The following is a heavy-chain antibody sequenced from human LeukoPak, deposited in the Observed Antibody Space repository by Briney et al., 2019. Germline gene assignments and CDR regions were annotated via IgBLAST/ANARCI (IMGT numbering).Heavy chain of an antibody. CDR2: IWYDGSNK. J-gene: IGHJ4*02. V-gene: IGHV3-33*06. CDR3: AKSGYSSSYFDY. CDR1: QFTFSYYA. D-gene: IGHD6-6*01. Sequence: GGSLRLSCSASQFTFSYYAMTWVRQAPGKGLEWVAVIWYDGSNKYYADPVKGRFTISRDNSKNTLYLQMNSLRAEDTAVYYCAKSGYSSSYFDYWGQGTLVTVSS.